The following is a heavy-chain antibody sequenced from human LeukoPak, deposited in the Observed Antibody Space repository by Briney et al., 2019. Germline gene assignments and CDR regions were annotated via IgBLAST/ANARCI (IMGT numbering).Heavy chain of an antibody. D-gene: IGHD2-8*01. J-gene: IGHJ4*02. CDR2: TYYRSRWHN. CDR3: ARRSADGVFDY. V-gene: IGHV6-1*01. CDR1: GDSVSSNSVA. Sequence: SQTLSLTCAISGDSVSSNSVAWNWIRQSPSRGLEWLGRTYYRSRWHNDYALSVKSRMSINTDTSKNQFSLQLNSVTPEDTAVYYCARRSADGVFDYWGQGTLVTVSS.